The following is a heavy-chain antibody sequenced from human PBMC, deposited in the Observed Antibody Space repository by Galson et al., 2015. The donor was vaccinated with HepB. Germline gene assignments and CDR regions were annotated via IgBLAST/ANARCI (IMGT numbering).Heavy chain of an antibody. CDR3: AREADAVMGDY. V-gene: IGHV1-46*01. J-gene: IGHJ4*02. Sequence: SVKVSCKASGYISTDYYMHWVRQAPEQGLEWMGLINPSGGSTDYAQKFQGRLTMTWDASTSTVDMELSSLRSEDTAVYYCAREADAVMGDYWGQGTLVTVSS. CDR2: INPSGGST. CDR1: GYISTDYY. D-gene: IGHD2-8*01.